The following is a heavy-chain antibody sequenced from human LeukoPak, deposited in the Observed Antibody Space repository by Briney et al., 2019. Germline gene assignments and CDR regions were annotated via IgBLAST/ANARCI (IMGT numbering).Heavy chain of an antibody. CDR2: VNHSGST. D-gene: IGHD4-17*01. Sequence: SETLSLTCAVYGGSFSGYYWSWIRQPPGKGLEWIGKVNHSGSTNYNPSLKSRVTISVDTSKNQFSLKLSSVTAADTAVYYCARVRTTVKRRAFDIWGQGTMVTVSS. V-gene: IGHV4-34*01. CDR3: ARVRTTVKRRAFDI. J-gene: IGHJ3*02. CDR1: GGSFSGYY.